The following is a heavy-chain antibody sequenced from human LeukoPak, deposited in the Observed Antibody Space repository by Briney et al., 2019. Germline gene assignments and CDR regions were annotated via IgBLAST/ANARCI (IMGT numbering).Heavy chain of an antibody. J-gene: IGHJ4*02. D-gene: IGHD3-10*01. CDR1: GGTFSSYA. CDR2: IIPILGIA. V-gene: IGHV1-69*04. Sequence: SVKVSCKASGGTFSSYAISWVRQAPGQGLEWMGRIIPILGIANYAQKFQGRVTITADKSTSTAYMELSSLRSEDTAVYYCARAPPGPGTPLDYWGQGTLVTVSS. CDR3: ARAPPGPGTPLDY.